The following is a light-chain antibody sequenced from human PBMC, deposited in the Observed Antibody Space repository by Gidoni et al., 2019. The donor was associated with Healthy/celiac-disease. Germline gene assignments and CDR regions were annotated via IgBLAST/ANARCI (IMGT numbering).Light chain of an antibody. CDR2: VAS. CDR1: HSVSSSY. CDR3: QQYGSSPLT. Sequence: EIVLTQSTGTMSLSPGERATLSCRASHSVSSSYLAWYQQKPGQAPRLLIYVASSRATGIPDRFSGSGSGTDFTLKISRLEPEDFAVYYCQQYGSSPLTFGGGTKVEIK. J-gene: IGKJ4*01. V-gene: IGKV3-20*01.